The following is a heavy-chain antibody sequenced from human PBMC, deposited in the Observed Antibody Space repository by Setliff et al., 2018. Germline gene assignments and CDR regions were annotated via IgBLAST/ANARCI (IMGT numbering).Heavy chain of an antibody. V-gene: IGHV4-61*10. CDR2: MYASGTA. Sequence: SETLSLTCTVSGGSVSSDSHYWGWIRQPAVKGLEWIGHMYASGTAKYNPSLKTRVTISLDTSKNQFSLKLNSATATDTAVYFCARGRNVAARLFDSWGQGTLVTVSS. D-gene: IGHD6-6*01. CDR3: ARGRNVAARLFDS. J-gene: IGHJ4*02. CDR1: GGSVSSDSHY.